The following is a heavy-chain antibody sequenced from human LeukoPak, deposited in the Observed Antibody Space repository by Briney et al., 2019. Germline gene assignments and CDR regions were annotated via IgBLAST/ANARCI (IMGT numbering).Heavy chain of an antibody. CDR2: IKSKTDGGTT. J-gene: IGHJ4*02. CDR1: GFTFINAW. D-gene: IGHD3-22*01. V-gene: IGHV3-15*01. Sequence: PGGSLRLSRAASGFTFINAWMSWVRQAPGKGLEWVGRIKSKTDGGTTEYAAPVKGRFTISRDDSKNTLFQQMSSLKPEDTAVYYCTAQSAYYYKYWGQGTLVTVSS. CDR3: TAQSAYYYKY.